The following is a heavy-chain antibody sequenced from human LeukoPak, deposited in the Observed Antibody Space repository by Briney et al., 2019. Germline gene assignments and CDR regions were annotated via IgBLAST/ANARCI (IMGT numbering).Heavy chain of an antibody. D-gene: IGHD5-24*01. CDR1: GFTFSNYW. CDR2: IKPDGSEK. CDR3: ARAVEMATISFGY. Sequence: GGSLRLSCAASGFTFSNYWMSWVRQAPGKGPEWVAIIKPDGSEKYYVDSVKGRFTISRDNAKNSLFLQMNSLRAEDTAVYYCARAVEMATISFGYWGQGTLVTVSS. V-gene: IGHV3-7*01. J-gene: IGHJ4*02.